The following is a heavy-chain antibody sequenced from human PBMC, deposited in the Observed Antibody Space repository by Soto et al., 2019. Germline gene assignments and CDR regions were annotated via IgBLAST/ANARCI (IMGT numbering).Heavy chain of an antibody. D-gene: IGHD3-10*01. CDR1: GGSISSSSYY. J-gene: IGHJ4*02. V-gene: IGHV4-39*01. Sequence: QLQLQESGPGLVKPSETLSLTCTVSGGSISSSSYYWGWIRQPPGKGLEWIGSIYYSGSTYYNPSLKSRVTISVDTSKNPFSLKRSSVTAADTAVDYCARRGSGSYSDYWGQGTLVTVSS. CDR2: IYYSGST. CDR3: ARRGSGSYSDY.